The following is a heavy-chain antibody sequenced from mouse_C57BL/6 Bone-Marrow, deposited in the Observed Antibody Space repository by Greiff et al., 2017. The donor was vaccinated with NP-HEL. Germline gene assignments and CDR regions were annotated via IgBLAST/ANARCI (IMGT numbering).Heavy chain of an antibody. CDR3: ARAYYSAY. Sequence: QVQLKESGPELVKPGASVKLSCKASGYTFTSYDINWVKQRPGQGLEWIGWIYPRDGSTKYNEKFKGKATLTVDTSSSTAYLELHSLTSEDSAVYFCARAYYSAYWGQGTLVTVSA. CDR2: IYPRDGST. D-gene: IGHD2-12*01. CDR1: GYTFTSYD. V-gene: IGHV1-85*01. J-gene: IGHJ3*01.